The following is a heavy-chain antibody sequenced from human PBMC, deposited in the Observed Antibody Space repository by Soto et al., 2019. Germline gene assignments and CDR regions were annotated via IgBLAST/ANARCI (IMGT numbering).Heavy chain of an antibody. V-gene: IGHV4-30-4*01. CDR2: IYYSGST. CDR1: GGSISSGDYY. CDR3: ASARGARYFDY. Sequence: SETLSLTCTVSGGSISSGDYYWSWIRQPPGKGLEWIGYIYYSGSTYYNPSLKSRVTISVDTSKNQFSLKLSSVTAADTAVYYCASARGARYFDYWGQGTLVTVSS. J-gene: IGHJ4*02. D-gene: IGHD2-15*01.